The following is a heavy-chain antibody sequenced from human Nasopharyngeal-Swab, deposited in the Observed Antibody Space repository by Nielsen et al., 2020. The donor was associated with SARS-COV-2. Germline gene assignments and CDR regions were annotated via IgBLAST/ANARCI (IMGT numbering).Heavy chain of an antibody. J-gene: IGHJ4*02. CDR2: IYYSGST. CDR3: ASICGSSGRGDY. V-gene: IGHV4-59*01. Sequence: SETLSLTCTVSGGSISSYYWSWIRQPPGKGLEWIGYIYYSGSTNYSPSLKSRVTISVDTSKNQFSLKLSSVTAADTAVYYCASICGSSGRGDYWGQGTLVTVSS. D-gene: IGHD3-22*01. CDR1: GGSISSYY.